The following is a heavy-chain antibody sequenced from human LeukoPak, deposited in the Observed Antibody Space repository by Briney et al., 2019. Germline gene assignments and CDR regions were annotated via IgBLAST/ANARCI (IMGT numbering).Heavy chain of an antibody. D-gene: IGHD3-22*01. CDR1: GGSFSGYY. CDR2: IYYSGST. V-gene: IGHV4-59*08. J-gene: IGHJ4*02. CDR3: ARHYDSSGYWFYFDY. Sequence: SETLSLTCAVYGGSFSGYYWSWIRQPPGKGLEWIGYIYYSGSTNYNPSLKSRVTISVDTSKNQFSLKLSSVTAADTAVYYCARHYDSSGYWFYFDYWGQGTLVTVSS.